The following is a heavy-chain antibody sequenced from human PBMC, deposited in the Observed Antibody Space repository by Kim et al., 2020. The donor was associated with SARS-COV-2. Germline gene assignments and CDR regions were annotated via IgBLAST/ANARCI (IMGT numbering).Heavy chain of an antibody. CDR3: ATRGSYDCSSTSCYGDTGFDY. J-gene: IGHJ4*02. CDR1: GGSISSSSYY. CDR2: IYYSGST. V-gene: IGHV4-39*01. Sequence: SETLSLTCTVSGGSISSSSYYWGWIRQPPGKGLEWIGSIYYSGSTYYNPSLKSRVTISVDTSKNQFSLKLSSVTAADTAVYYCATRGSYDCSSTSCYGDTGFDYWGQGTLVTVSS. D-gene: IGHD2-2*01.